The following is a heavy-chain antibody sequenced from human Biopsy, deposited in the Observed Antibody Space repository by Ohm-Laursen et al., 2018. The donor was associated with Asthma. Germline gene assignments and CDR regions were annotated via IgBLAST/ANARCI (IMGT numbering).Heavy chain of an antibody. Sequence: SLRLSCAASGFSFSNFAIHWVRQAPGKGLEWVGVISKDASAQDYADSVKGRFTMARDNSKNTLDLQMNSLREEDTAVYYCVRDGTDDAFDIWGQGTVVSVSS. D-gene: IGHD1-1*01. CDR2: ISKDASAQ. J-gene: IGHJ3*02. V-gene: IGHV3-30*06. CDR3: VRDGTDDAFDI. CDR1: GFSFSNFA.